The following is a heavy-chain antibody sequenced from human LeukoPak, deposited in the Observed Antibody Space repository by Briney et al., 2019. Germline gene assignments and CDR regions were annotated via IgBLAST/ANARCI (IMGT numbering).Heavy chain of an antibody. J-gene: IGHJ4*02. Sequence: ASVKVSCKASGYTFTGYYMHWVRQAPGQGLEWMGWINPNSGGTDYAQKFQGRVTMTRDMSTSTVYMEVSRLRSDDTAMYYCARSSGWKYNIDYWGQGTLVTVSS. CDR1: GYTFTGYY. CDR3: ARSSGWKYNIDY. V-gene: IGHV1-2*02. CDR2: INPNSGGT. D-gene: IGHD6-19*01.